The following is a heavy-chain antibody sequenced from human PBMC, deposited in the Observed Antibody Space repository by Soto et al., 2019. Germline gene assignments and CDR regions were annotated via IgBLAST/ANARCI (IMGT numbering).Heavy chain of an antibody. CDR2: IIPIFGTA. CDR1: GGTFSSYA. D-gene: IGHD6-6*01. Sequence: QVQLVQSAAEVKKPGSSVKVSCKASGGTFSSYAISWVRQAPGQGLEWMGGIIPIFGTANYAQKFQGRVTITADESTSTAYMELSSLRSEDTAVYYCARLRGIAARQKGFFDYWGQGTLVTVSS. J-gene: IGHJ4*02. CDR3: ARLRGIAARQKGFFDY. V-gene: IGHV1-69*01.